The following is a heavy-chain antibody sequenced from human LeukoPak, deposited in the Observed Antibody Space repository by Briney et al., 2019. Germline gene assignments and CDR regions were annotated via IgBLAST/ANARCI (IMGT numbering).Heavy chain of an antibody. Sequence: SVKVSCKASGGTFSSYAISWVRPAPGQGLEWRGAIIPIFGTANYAQKFQGRVTITSDESTSTAYMELSSLRSEDTAVYYCARLRSDNHFDYWGQGTLVTVSS. V-gene: IGHV1-69*13. CDR3: ARLRSDNHFDY. D-gene: IGHD3-3*01. CDR2: IIPIFGTA. CDR1: GGTFSSYA. J-gene: IGHJ4*02.